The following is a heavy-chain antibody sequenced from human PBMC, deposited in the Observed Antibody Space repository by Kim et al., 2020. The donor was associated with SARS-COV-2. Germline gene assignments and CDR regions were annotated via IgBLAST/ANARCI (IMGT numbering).Heavy chain of an antibody. CDR3: AREFGTMIVVVKGNWFDP. V-gene: IGHV4-39*07. J-gene: IGHJ5*02. Sequence: KSRVTISVDTSKNQFSLKLSSVTAADTAVYYCAREFGTMIVVVKGNWFDPWGQGTLVTVSS. D-gene: IGHD3-22*01.